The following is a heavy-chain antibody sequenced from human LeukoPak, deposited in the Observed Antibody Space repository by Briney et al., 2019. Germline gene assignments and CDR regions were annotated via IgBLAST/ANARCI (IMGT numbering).Heavy chain of an antibody. CDR3: VRDRSYGAFDY. CDR1: GFTFDDHG. CDR2: FTWNGGTT. V-gene: IGHV3-20*01. J-gene: IGHJ4*02. D-gene: IGHD5-18*01. Sequence: GGSLRLSCAASGFTFDDHGMNWVRQAPGKGLEWVSGFTWNGGTTGYADSVRGRFTISRDNAKNSLYLQMNSPRAEDTAFYHCVRDRSYGAFDYWGQGTLVTVSS.